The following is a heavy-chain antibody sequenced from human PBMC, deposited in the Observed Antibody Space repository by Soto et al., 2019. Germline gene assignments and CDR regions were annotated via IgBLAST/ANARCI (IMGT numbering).Heavy chain of an antibody. CDR2: ICGSGGCT. CDR3: AKVISARPFYVSGDY. CDR1: GFTFSSYA. Sequence: GGSLRLSCAASGFTFSSYAMSWVRQAPGKGLEWVSVICGSGGCTYYADSVKGRFTISRDNSKDTLYLQMHSLRAEDTAVYYCAKVISARPFYVSGDYWGQGTLVTSPQ. V-gene: IGHV3-23*01. J-gene: IGHJ4*02. D-gene: IGHD3-16*01.